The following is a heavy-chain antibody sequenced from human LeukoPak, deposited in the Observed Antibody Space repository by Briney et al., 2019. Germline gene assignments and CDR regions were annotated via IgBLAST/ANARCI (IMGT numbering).Heavy chain of an antibody. CDR3: ARGDAFSGDH. CDR1: GFTFSSYG. V-gene: IGHV3-30*02. J-gene: IGHJ4*02. Sequence: GGSLRLSCAASGFTFSSYGMHWVRQAPGKGLEWVAFIRYDGTNKYYTDSVQGRFIISRDNSKNTVYLQMNSLRGEDTAVYYCARGDAFSGDHWGQGTLVTVSS. D-gene: IGHD3-16*01. CDR2: IRYDGTNK.